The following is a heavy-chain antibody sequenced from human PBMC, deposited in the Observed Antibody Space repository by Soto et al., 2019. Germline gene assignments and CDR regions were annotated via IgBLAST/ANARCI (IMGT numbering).Heavy chain of an antibody. J-gene: IGHJ6*02. Sequence: QVQLVQSGAEVKKPGSSVMVSCKASGGTFSSYAISWVRQAPGQGLEWMGGIIPIFATANYAQKFQGRVTITADESTSTAYMELSSLRSEDTAVYYCATMPYQVLGPHYYYYYGMDVWGQGTTVTVSS. D-gene: IGHD2-2*01. CDR1: GGTFSSYA. V-gene: IGHV1-69*01. CDR2: IIPIFATA. CDR3: ATMPYQVLGPHYYYYYGMDV.